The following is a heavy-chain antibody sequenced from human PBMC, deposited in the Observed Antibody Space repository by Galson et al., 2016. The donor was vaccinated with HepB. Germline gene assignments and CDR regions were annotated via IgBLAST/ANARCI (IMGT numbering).Heavy chain of an antibody. CDR3: ARQTITADGDY. CDR2: IYYSGRT. Sequence: SETLSLTCSVSGASVSSNSFYWAWIRQPPGKGLEWIGSIYYSGRTYNNPSLKSRVTMSVDTSKNYFSLKLTSVTAADTAVYYCARQTITADGDYWGQGTLVTGSS. CDR1: GASVSSNSFY. J-gene: IGHJ4*02. V-gene: IGHV4-39*01. D-gene: IGHD6-13*01.